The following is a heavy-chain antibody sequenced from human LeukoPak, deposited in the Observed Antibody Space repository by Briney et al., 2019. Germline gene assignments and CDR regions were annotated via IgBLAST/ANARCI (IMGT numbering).Heavy chain of an antibody. J-gene: IGHJ5*02. V-gene: IGHV3-64*01. CDR3: AKASSSWYPDWFDP. D-gene: IGHD6-13*01. Sequence: PGGSLRLSCAASGFIFSSYTMHWVRQAPGKGLQYVSAISSNGGSTYYANSVKGRFTVSRDNSKNTLYLQMGSLRAEDTAVYYCAKASSSWYPDWFDPWGQGTLVTVSS. CDR2: ISSNGGST. CDR1: GFIFSSYT.